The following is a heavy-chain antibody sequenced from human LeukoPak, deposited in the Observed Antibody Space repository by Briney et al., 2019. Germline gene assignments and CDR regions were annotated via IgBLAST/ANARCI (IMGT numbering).Heavy chain of an antibody. V-gene: IGHV4-39*01. CDR3: ARTNIAAAGTMHDGAFDI. D-gene: IGHD6-13*01. CDR2: IYYSGST. Sequence: PSETLSLTCTVSGGSISSSSYYWGWIRQPPGKGLEWIGSIYYSGSTYYNPSLKSRVTISVDTSRNQFSLKLSSVTAADTAVYYCARTNIAAAGTMHDGAFDIWGQGTMVTVSS. J-gene: IGHJ3*02. CDR1: GGSISSSSYY.